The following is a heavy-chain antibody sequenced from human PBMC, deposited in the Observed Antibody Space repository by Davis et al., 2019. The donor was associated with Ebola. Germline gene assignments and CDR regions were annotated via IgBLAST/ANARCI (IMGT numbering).Heavy chain of an antibody. CDR1: GDSISSGDYF. D-gene: IGHD2-21*01. CDR2: IYYSGST. CDR3: ARERVGISYWFDP. V-gene: IGHV4-30-4*01. Sequence: MPSETLSLTCTVSGDSISSGDYFWTWIRQPPGKGLEWIGYIYYSGSTYYNPSLKSRVTISVDTSKNQFSLKLSSVTAADTAVYYCARERVGISYWFDPWGQGTLVTVSS. J-gene: IGHJ5*02.